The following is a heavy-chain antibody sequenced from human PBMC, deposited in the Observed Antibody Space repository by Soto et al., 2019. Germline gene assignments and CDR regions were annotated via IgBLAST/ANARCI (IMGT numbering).Heavy chain of an antibody. J-gene: IGHJ3*01. CDR1: GGSVTPYY. D-gene: IGHD2-15*01. Sequence: QVQLQESGPGLVKTSDTLSLTCTVSGGSVTPYYWRWIRQYPGEGLEWIGYVSYSGKTGYNPSLKSRVSMSIDTSKNEFSLKLTSLTAADAATYYCARQQYTVVTAFDVWGQGTTVAVSS. CDR3: ARQQYTVVTAFDV. CDR2: VSYSGKT. V-gene: IGHV4-59*02.